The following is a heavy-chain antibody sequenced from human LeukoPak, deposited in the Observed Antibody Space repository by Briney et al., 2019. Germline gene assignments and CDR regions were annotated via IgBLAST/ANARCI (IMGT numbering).Heavy chain of an antibody. D-gene: IGHD6-13*01. J-gene: IGHJ4*02. CDR2: IFYSGST. CDR3: ARSNLYSSSWYHFDY. V-gene: IGHV4-59*01. CDR1: GASITTNY. Sequence: SETLSLTCTVSGASITTNYWSWIRQPAGKGLEWIGYIFYSGSTSYNPSLKSRVTISVDTSKNQFSLKLSSVTAADTAVYYCARSNLYSSSWYHFDYWGQGTLVTVSS.